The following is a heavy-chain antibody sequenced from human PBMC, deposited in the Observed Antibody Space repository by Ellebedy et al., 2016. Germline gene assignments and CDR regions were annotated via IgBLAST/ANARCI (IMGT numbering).Heavy chain of an antibody. D-gene: IGHD2-15*01. CDR1: GGSLSSYA. V-gene: IGHV4-59*13. CDR2: IYTNRDS. CDR3: VRDGYCAGGSCYPSSAPSFDC. Sequence: SETLSLTXSVSGGSLSSYAWTWIRQPPGKGLEWIGCIYTNRDSFYNPSLRSRVTISIDTSKNHFSLRLSSVTAADTAVYYCVRDGYCAGGSCYPSSAPSFDCWGQGTPVTVSS. J-gene: IGHJ4*02.